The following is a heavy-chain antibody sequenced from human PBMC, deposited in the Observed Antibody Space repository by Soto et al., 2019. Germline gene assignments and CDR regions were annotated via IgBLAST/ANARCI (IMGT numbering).Heavy chain of an antibody. CDR3: AADPGVGATNFDY. D-gene: IGHD1-26*01. Sequence: SVKVSCKASGGTFSSYAISWVRQAPGQGLEWIGWIVVGSGNTNYAQKFQERVTITRDMSTSTAYMELSSLRSEDTAVYYCAADPGVGATNFDYWGQGTLVTVSS. V-gene: IGHV1-58*02. J-gene: IGHJ4*02. CDR1: GGTFSSYA. CDR2: IVVGSGNT.